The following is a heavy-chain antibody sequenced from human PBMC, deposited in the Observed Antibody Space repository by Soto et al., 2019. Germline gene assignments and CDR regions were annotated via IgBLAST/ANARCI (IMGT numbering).Heavy chain of an antibody. J-gene: IGHJ4*02. D-gene: IGHD1-1*01. CDR3: VRSIQPGTTTYLDY. CDR1: GLTLRYVW. Sequence: GGSLILSCATPGLTLRYVWMNLVRQAPGRGPEWGGRNKSKTDGGTVEYAAPVKDRFTISRDDSENTLYLQMNSLKTEDTAVYYCVRSIQPGTTTYLDYWGQETLVTVSS. CDR2: NKSKTDGGTV. V-gene: IGHV3-15*07.